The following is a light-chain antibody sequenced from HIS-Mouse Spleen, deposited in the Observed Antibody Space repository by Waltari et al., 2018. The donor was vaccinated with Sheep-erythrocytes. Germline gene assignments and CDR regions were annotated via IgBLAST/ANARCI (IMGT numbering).Light chain of an antibody. CDR2: KAS. V-gene: IGKV1-5*03. CDR1: QSNSSW. Sequence: DIQMTQSPATLSASVGDRVTITCRASQSNSSWLAWYQQKPGKAPKLLIYKASSLESGVPSRFSGSGSGTEFTLTISSLQPDDFATYYCQQYNSYPLTFGGGTKVEIK. CDR3: QQYNSYPLT. J-gene: IGKJ4*01.